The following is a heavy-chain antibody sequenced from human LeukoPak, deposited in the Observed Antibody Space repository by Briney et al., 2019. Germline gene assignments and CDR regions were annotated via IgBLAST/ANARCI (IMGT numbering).Heavy chain of an antibody. CDR1: GGSISSGDYY. D-gene: IGHD3-22*01. J-gene: IGHJ4*02. Sequence: PSQTLSLTCTVSGGSISSGDYYWSWIRQPPGKGLEWIGYIYYSGSTYYNPSLKSRVTISVDTSKNQFSLRLSSVTAADTAVYYCARGQQDSISGFDYWGQGTLVTVSS. CDR3: ARGQQDSISGFDY. V-gene: IGHV4-30-4*08. CDR2: IYYSGST.